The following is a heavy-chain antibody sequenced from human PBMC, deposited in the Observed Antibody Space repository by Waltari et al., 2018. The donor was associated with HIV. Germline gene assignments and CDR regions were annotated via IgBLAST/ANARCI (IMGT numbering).Heavy chain of an antibody. CDR3: ATYIIVATGIRFDS. D-gene: IGHD1-1*01. CDR1: GPSFSNNH. V-gene: IGHV4-34*02. J-gene: IGHJ4*02. CDR2: VNDSGRT. Sequence: QVQLQQWGAGLLKPSGTLSLTCAVYGPSFSNNHWPWIRRTPGKGLEWLGEVNDSGRTNYNPSLGRRVTMSVDRSKNQFSLKLQSMTVADTAIYYCATYIIVATGIRFDSWGQGTQVIVST.